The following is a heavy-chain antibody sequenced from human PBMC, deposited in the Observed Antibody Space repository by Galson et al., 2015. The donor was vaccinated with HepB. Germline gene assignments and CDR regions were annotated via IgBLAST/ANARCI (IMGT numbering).Heavy chain of an antibody. CDR2: IIPIFGTA. D-gene: IGHD6-13*01. CDR3: ARDTLAAAGGYYFDY. V-gene: IGHV1-69*13. CDR1: GGTFSSYA. J-gene: IGHJ4*02. Sequence: SVKVSCKASGGTFSSYAISWVRQAPGQGLEWMGGIIPIFGTANYAPKFKGSVTITADESTSTDYMVLSSLISEDTAVYYCARDTLAAAGGYYFDYWGQGTLVTVSS.